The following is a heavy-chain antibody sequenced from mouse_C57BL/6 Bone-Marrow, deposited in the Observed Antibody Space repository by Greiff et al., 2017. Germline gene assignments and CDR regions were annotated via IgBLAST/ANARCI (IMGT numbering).Heavy chain of an antibody. D-gene: IGHD1-1*01. CDR3: ARHLYGYDAMDY. Sequence: EVKVVESGGDLVKPGGSLKLSCAASGFTFSSYGLSWVRQTPDKRLEWVATISSGGRYTYHPDSVKGRFTISRDNAKNTLYLQMSSLKSEDTDMYYCARHLYGYDAMDYWGQGTSVTVSS. J-gene: IGHJ4*01. V-gene: IGHV5-6*01. CDR1: GFTFSSYG. CDR2: ISSGGRYT.